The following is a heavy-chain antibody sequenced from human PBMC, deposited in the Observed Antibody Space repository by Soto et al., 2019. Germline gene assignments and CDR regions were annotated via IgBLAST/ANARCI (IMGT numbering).Heavy chain of an antibody. D-gene: IGHD3-22*01. CDR2: IIPIFGTA. CDR1: GGTFSSYA. Sequence: GASVKVSCKASGGTFSSYAISWVRQAPGQGLEWMGGIIPIFGTANYAQKFQGRVTITAGESTSTAYMELSSLRSEDTAVYYCARGSVVTKIRPLDYWGQGXLVTVYS. CDR3: ARGSVVTKIRPLDY. V-gene: IGHV1-69*13. J-gene: IGHJ4*02.